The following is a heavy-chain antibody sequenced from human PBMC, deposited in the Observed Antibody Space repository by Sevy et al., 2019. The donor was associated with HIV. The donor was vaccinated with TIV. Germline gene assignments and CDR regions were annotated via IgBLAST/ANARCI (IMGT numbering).Heavy chain of an antibody. Sequence: GGSLRLSCAASGFAFNNYAMTWVRQAPGKGLEWVSSIGNSGDSTYYAGSVKGRFTISRDNCKNTLYLQMNSLRTEDTAIYYCAKDTTRLIVGPAPDFFDIWGQGTMVTVSS. J-gene: IGHJ3*02. CDR3: AKDTTRLIVGPAPDFFDI. CDR2: IGNSGDST. CDR1: GFAFNNYA. D-gene: IGHD1-26*01. V-gene: IGHV3-23*01.